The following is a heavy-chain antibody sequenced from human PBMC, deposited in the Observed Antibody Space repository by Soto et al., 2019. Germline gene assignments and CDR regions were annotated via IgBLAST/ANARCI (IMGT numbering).Heavy chain of an antibody. D-gene: IGHD3-10*01. Sequence: EVQLVESGGGLVKPGGSLRLSCAASGFTFSSYSMNWVRQAPGKGLEWVSSISSSSSYIYYADSVKGRFTISRDNAKNSLYLQMNSLRAEDTAVYYCVRDSSGSSAFDIWGQGTMVTVSS. J-gene: IGHJ3*02. CDR1: GFTFSSYS. CDR2: ISSSSSYI. CDR3: VRDSSGSSAFDI. V-gene: IGHV3-21*01.